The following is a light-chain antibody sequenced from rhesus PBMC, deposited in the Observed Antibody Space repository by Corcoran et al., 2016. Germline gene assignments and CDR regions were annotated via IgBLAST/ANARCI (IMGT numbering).Light chain of an antibody. V-gene: IGKV1-25*01. J-gene: IGKJ3*01. CDR1: QGITND. CDR2: EAS. Sequence: DIQMTQSPSSLSASVGDRVTITCRASQGITNDLAWYQQKPGETPKLLIYEASSLPKGVPSRFSGIGSGTDFTLTISSLQSEDFATYYCQHYYSTPFTFGPGTKLNIK. CDR3: QHYYSTPFT.